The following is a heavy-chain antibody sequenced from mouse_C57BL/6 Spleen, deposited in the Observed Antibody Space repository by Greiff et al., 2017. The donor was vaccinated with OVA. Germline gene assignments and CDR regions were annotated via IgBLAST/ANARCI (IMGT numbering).Heavy chain of an antibody. CDR1: GFTFSSYT. V-gene: IGHV5-9*01. J-gene: IGHJ2*01. Sequence: EVKLVESGGGLVKPGGSLKLSCAASGFTFSSYTMSWVRQTPEKRLEWVATISGGGGNTYYPDSVKGRFTISRDNAKNTLYLQMSSLRSEATALYYCARPLYYGFDYWGQGTTLTVSS. CDR2: ISGGGGNT. CDR3: ARPLYYGFDY. D-gene: IGHD2-1*01.